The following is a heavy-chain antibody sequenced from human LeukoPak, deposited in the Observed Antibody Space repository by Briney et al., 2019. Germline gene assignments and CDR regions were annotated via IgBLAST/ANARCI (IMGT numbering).Heavy chain of an antibody. V-gene: IGHV1-18*01. CDR1: GYTFTSSG. Sequence: ASVKVSCKAAGYTFTSSGISWVRQAPGQGLEWMGWISAYSGNRNYGQKHQGRFTMTTYTSTSTAYMEPRSLRTDDTAVYDCARDVAGDYHALDYYYYYGMDVWGQGTTVTVSS. CDR2: ISAYSGNR. J-gene: IGHJ6*02. CDR3: ARDVAGDYHALDYYYYYGMDV. D-gene: IGHD4-17*01.